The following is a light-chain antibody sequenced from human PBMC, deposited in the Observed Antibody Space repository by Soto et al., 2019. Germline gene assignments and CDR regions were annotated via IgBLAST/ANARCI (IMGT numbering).Light chain of an antibody. Sequence: QLVLTQPPSASGTPGQRVTISCSGSSSDIGSNTVNWYQQLPGTAPKLLIYNNNQRPSGVPDRFSGSKSGTSASLAISGLQSEDEADYYCAAWDDSLNGHVVFGGGTKLTV. V-gene: IGLV1-44*01. J-gene: IGLJ2*01. CDR1: SSDIGSNT. CDR3: AAWDDSLNGHVV. CDR2: NNN.